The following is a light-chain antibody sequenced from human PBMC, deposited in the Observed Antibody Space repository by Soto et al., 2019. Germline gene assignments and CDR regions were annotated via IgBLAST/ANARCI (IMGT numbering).Light chain of an antibody. CDR3: ASYTDNSALV. CDR2: DVS. Sequence: QSALTQPASVSGSPGQSITISCTGTSSDIGGYDYVSWYQQHPGKAPKLMIYDVSNRPSGVSNRFSGSKSANTASLTISGLQTEDEAVYFCASYTDNSALVFGGGTKVTVL. J-gene: IGLJ2*01. CDR1: SSDIGGYDY. V-gene: IGLV2-14*03.